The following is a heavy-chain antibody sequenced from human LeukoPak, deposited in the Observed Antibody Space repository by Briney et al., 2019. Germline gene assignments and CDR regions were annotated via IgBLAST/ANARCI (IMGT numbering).Heavy chain of an antibody. V-gene: IGHV1-46*01. CDR1: GYTFTSYY. CDR2: INPSSGAT. CDR3: ARATNFYYYYGMDV. D-gene: IGHD1-26*01. Sequence: ASVKVSCKTSGYTFTSYYIHWVRQAPGQGLEWMGIINPSSGATNYAQKFQGRVTMTRDTSTSTVYMELSSQRSEDTAVYYCARATNFYYYYGMDVWGQGTTITVSS. J-gene: IGHJ6*02.